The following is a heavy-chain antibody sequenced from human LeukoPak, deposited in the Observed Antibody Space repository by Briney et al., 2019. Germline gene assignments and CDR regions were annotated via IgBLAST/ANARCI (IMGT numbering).Heavy chain of an antibody. J-gene: IGHJ5*02. CDR1: GGSISSYY. D-gene: IGHD3-10*01. Sequence: PSETLSLTCTVSGGSISSYYWSWIRQPPGKGLDWIGYIYYTGSTNYNPSLKSRVTISVDTSKNQFSLKLSSVTAADTAVYYCARGGYYGSGNDFRFDPWGQGTLVTVSS. CDR3: ARGGYYGSGNDFRFDP. CDR2: IYYTGST. V-gene: IGHV4-59*01.